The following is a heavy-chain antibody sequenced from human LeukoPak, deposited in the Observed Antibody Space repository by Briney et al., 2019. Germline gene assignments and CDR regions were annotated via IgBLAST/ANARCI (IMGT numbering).Heavy chain of an antibody. Sequence: GGSLRLSCAASGFTFSKYGMSWVRQAPGKGREWVSVISGSGGSTDYADPVKGRFTISRDNSKNMLYVQMNGLRVEDTAVYYCVHCGGDCYPCCGMDVWGQGTTVTVSS. CDR1: GFTFSKYG. D-gene: IGHD2-21*02. CDR2: ISGSGGST. J-gene: IGHJ6*02. V-gene: IGHV3-23*01. CDR3: VHCGGDCYPCCGMDV.